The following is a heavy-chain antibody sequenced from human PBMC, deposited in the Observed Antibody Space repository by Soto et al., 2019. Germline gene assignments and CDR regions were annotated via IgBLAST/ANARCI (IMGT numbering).Heavy chain of an antibody. CDR3: VKDHGTAMVRGGLDS. Sequence: GGSLRLSCAASGFTFSSYAMSWVRQAPGKGLEWVSGISSSGSRTYYADSVKGRFTISRDNSKNTLYLQMSSLRPEDTAVYYCVKDHGTAMVRGGLDSWGQGALVTVSS. V-gene: IGHV3-23*01. J-gene: IGHJ4*02. D-gene: IGHD3-10*01. CDR1: GFTFSSYA. CDR2: ISSSGSRT.